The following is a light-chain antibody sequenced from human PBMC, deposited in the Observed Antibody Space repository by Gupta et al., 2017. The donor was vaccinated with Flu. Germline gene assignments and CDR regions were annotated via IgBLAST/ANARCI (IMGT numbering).Light chain of an antibody. CDR3: QQRFTTPYT. CDR1: VSMATY. J-gene: IGKJ2*01. V-gene: IGKV1-39*01. Sequence: GERVTINCRASVSMATYVNWYQQKPGKAPNLLIYFASSLHSGVSSRFSGSGSGTDFTLIITDLQPGDVATYYCQQRFTTPYTFGQGTKVEIK. CDR2: FAS.